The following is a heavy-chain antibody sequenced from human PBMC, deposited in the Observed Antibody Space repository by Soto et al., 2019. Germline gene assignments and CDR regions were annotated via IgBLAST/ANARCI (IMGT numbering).Heavy chain of an antibody. CDR1: GYSLTSYG. V-gene: IGHV1-18*01. CDR3: AREYCSSASCYGPDF. J-gene: IGHJ4*02. Sequence: QVQLVQSGAEVKMPGASVKVSCKASGYSLTSYGISWVRQAPGQGLEWMGWISGHDGNTKYTQKIQGRVTVTTDTSTSTAYMDLRSLRSDDTAVYYCAREYCSSASCYGPDFWGQGTLVTVSS. CDR2: ISGHDGNT. D-gene: IGHD2-2*01.